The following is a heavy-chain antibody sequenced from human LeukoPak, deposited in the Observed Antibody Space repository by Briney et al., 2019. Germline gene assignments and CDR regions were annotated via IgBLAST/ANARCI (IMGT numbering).Heavy chain of an antibody. CDR2: IYYSGST. V-gene: IGHV4-39*07. D-gene: IGHD2-15*01. J-gene: IGHJ6*02. CDR1: GGSISSSSYY. CDR3: ARAGFSPRYCSGGSCTLGCYGMDV. Sequence: SETLSLTCTVSGGSISSSSYYWGWIRQPPGKGLEWIGSIYYSGSTYYNPSLKSRVTISVDTSKNQSSLKLSSVTAADTAVYYCARAGFSPRYCSGGSCTLGCYGMDVWGQGTTVTVSS.